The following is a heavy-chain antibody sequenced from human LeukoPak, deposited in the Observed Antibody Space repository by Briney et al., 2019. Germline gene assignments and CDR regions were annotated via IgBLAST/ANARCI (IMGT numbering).Heavy chain of an antibody. CDR2: ISPIFGTA. CDR1: GCTFSSYA. CDR3: ARSLFKDSSGCWVLGY. V-gene: IGHV1-69*01. Sequence: GTSVKLSCKASGCTFSSYAISWVRQAPGQGLEWMGWISPIFGTANYAQKFKGRVTITADESTSTAYMELSSLRSEDTAVYYCARSLFKDSSGCWVLGYWGQGTLVTVSS. D-gene: IGHD6-19*01. J-gene: IGHJ4*02.